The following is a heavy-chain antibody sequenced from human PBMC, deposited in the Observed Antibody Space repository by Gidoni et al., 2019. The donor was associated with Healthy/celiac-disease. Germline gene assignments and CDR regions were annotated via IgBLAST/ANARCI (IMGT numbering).Heavy chain of an antibody. CDR3: ARAGTTVVTKALDV. CDR1: GYTFPSYG. J-gene: IGHJ6*02. V-gene: IGHV1-18*01. Sequence: QVQLVQHGAEVKKPWASVKVSCKASGYTFPSYGISWVRQAPGQGLEWMGWISPYNGNTNYAQKLQGRVTMTTDTSTSTAYMELRSLRSDDTAVYYCARAGTTVVTKALDVWGQGTTVTVSS. CDR2: ISPYNGNT. D-gene: IGHD4-17*01.